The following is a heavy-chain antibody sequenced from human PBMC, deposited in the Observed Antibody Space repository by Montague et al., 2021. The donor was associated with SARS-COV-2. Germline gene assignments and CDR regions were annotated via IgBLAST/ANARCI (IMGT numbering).Heavy chain of an antibody. Sequence: PELVKPTQTLTLTCTFSGFSLSTSGICVSWIRQPPGKALEWLARXDWDDDKYYSTSLKTRLTISKDTSKNQVVLTMTNMDPVDTATYYCARILVAAAGSPFDPWGQGTLVTASS. CDR2: XDWDDDK. V-gene: IGHV2-70*11. D-gene: IGHD6-13*01. J-gene: IGHJ5*02. CDR1: GFSLSTSGIC. CDR3: ARILVAAAGSPFDP.